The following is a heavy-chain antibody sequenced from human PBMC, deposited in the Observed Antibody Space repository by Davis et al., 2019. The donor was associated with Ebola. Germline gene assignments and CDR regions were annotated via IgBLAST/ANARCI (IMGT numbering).Heavy chain of an antibody. V-gene: IGHV4-39*01. J-gene: IGHJ4*02. CDR2: IYYSGST. Sequence: SETLSLTCTVSGGSISSYYWGWIRQPPGKGLEWIGSIYYSGSTYYNPSLKSRVTISVDTSKNQFSLKLSSVTAADTAVYYCARVLEMSSFDYWGQGTLVTVSS. CDR3: ARVLEMSSFDY. CDR1: GGSISSYY.